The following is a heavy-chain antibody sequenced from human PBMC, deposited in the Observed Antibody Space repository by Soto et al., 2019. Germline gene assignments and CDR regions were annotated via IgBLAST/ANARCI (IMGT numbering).Heavy chain of an antibody. D-gene: IGHD4-4*01. CDR2: ISYSGGST. CDR3: AKVPTGEMATVFQAFDI. J-gene: IGHJ3*02. Sequence: GGSLRLSCVASEFTFSSYAMSWVRQAPGKGLEWVSAISYSGGSTYYADSVKGRFTISRDNSKNTLYLQMNSLRDEDTAVYYCAKVPTGEMATVFQAFDIWSQGTMVTVSS. CDR1: EFTFSSYA. V-gene: IGHV3-23*01.